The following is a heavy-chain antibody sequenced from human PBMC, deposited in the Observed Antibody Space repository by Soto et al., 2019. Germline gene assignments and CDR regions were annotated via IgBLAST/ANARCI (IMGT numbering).Heavy chain of an antibody. Sequence: PSETLSLTCAVYGGSFSGYYWSWIRQPPGKGLEWIGEINRSGSTNYNPSLKSRVTISVDTSKNQFSLKLSSVTAADTAVYYCSSKIWEVVVPAAPNNNWFDPWGQGTLVTVSS. D-gene: IGHD2-2*01. CDR1: GGSFSGYY. CDR2: INRSGST. J-gene: IGHJ5*02. V-gene: IGHV4-34*01. CDR3: SSKIWEVVVPAAPNNNWFDP.